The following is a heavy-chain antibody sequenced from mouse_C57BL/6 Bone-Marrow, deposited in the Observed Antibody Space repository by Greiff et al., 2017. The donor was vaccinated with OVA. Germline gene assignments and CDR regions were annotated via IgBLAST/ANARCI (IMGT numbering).Heavy chain of an antibody. D-gene: IGHD1-1*01. CDR3: VRRGYYGSSYWYFDV. V-gene: IGHV10-1*01. J-gene: IGHJ1*03. CDR1: GFSFNTYA. Sequence: EVKLMESGGGLVQPKGSLKLSCAASGFSFNTYAMNWVRQAPGKGLEWVARIRSKSNNYATYYADSVKDRFTISRDDSESMLYLQMNNLKTEDTAMYYCVRRGYYGSSYWYFDVWGTGTTVTVSS. CDR2: IRSKSNNYAT.